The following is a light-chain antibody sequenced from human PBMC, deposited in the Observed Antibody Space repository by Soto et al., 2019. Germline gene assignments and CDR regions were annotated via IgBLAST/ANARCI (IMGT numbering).Light chain of an antibody. CDR3: QQSNYYPWT. CDR1: QSVDNW. V-gene: IGKV1-5*01. CDR2: DAS. Sequence: DVQMTQSPSSLSASIGDRVTITCRASQSVDNWLAWFQQKPGKAPKLLIYDASTLESGVPSRFSGSGSGTEFTLTISSLQPDDFAIYFCQQSNYYPWTFGHGTKVEI. J-gene: IGKJ1*01.